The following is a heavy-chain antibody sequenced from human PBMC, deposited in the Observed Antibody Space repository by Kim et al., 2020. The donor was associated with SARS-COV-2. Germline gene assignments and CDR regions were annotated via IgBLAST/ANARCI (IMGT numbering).Heavy chain of an antibody. CDR2: IYPGDSDT. V-gene: IGHV5-51*01. J-gene: IGHJ4*02. CDR3: ARLGRDYGDYKAVSY. D-gene: IGHD4-17*01. Sequence: GESLKISCKGSGYSFTSYWIGWVRQIPGKGLEWMGIIYPGDSDTRYSPSFQGQVTISADKSISTAYLQWSSLKASDTAMYYCARLGRDYGDYKAVSYWGQGTLVTVSS. CDR1: GYSFTSYW.